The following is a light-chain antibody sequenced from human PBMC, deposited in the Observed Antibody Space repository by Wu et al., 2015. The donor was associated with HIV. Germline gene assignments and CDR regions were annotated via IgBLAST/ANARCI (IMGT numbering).Light chain of an antibody. V-gene: IGKV1-5*03. CDR2: KAS. CDR3: QQYHSYPYT. J-gene: IGKJ2*01. CDR1: QYISRW. Sequence: DIQMTQSPSTLSASVGDRVTITCRASQYISRWLAWYQQKPGKAPKLLIYKASSLESGVPSRFSGSESGTQFTLTISSLQPDDFATYYCQQYHSYPYTFGQGIKLEIK.